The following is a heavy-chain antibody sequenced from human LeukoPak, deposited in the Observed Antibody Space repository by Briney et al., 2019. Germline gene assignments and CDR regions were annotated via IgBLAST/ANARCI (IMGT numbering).Heavy chain of an antibody. CDR1: GFTFSNHA. CDR3: AKDRQGHLFSRPVVTPDLDY. V-gene: IGHV3-23*01. D-gene: IGHD4-23*01. J-gene: IGHJ4*02. CDR2: ISGSGGMT. Sequence: GGSLRLSCAASGFTFSNHAMIWVRQAPGKGLEWVASISGSGGMTNYADSVKGGFTISRDNARDTLYVQVNSLRGEDTDVYYCAKDRQGHLFSRPVVTPDLDYWGQGTLVTVSS.